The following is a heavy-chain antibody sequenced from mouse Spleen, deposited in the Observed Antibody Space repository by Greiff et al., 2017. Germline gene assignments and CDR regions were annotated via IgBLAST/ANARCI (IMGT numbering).Heavy chain of an antibody. CDR3: ARGIHALYAMDY. CDR2: IDPSDSYT. J-gene: IGHJ4*01. V-gene: IGHV1-69*01. CDR1: GYTFTSYW. Sequence: QVQLQQPGAELVMPGASVKLSCKASGYTFTSYWMHWVKQRPGQGLEWIGEIDPSDSYTNYNQKFKGKATLTVDKSSSTAYMQLSSLTSEDSAVYYCARGIHALYAMDYWGQGTSVTVSS.